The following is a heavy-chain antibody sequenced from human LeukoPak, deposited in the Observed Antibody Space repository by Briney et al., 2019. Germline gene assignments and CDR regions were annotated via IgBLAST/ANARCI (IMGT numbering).Heavy chain of an antibody. V-gene: IGHV1-18*01. CDR2: ISAYNGNT. CDR1: GYTFTSYG. Sequence: ASVKVSCKASGYTFTSYGISWVRQAPGQGLAWMGWISAYNGNTNYAQKLQGRVTMTTDTSTSTAYMELRSLRSDDTAVYYCARVGSGYDLAVGDYYYYYMDVWGKGTTVTISS. CDR3: ARVGSGYDLAVGDYYYYYMDV. D-gene: IGHD5-12*01. J-gene: IGHJ6*03.